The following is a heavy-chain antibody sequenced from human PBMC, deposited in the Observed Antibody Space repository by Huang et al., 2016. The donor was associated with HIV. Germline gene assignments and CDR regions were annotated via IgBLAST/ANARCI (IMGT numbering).Heavy chain of an antibody. CDR3: ARDTTTVAGLDF. V-gene: IGHV3-30*14. CDR1: GFTFRDHP. CDR2: ISFDGRNK. Sequence: QVQLVESGGGVVQPGRSLRLSCAVSGFTFRDHPMHWVRQAPGKGRDGVAVISFDGRNKFYADFVRGRFTISRDNSKNILYLQLNSLTPADTSIYYCARDTTTVAGLDFWGQGALVTVSS. D-gene: IGHD6-19*01. J-gene: IGHJ4*02.